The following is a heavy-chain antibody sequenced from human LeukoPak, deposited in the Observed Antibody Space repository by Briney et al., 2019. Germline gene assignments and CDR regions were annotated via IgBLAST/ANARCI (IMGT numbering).Heavy chain of an antibody. J-gene: IGHJ4*02. D-gene: IGHD6-19*01. Sequence: GGSLRLSCAASGFTFSIYWMHWVRQAPGKGLVWVSRINSDGSSTSYADSVKGRFTISRDNAKNTLYLQMNSLRAEDTAVYYCARVPWLEYFDYWGQGTLVTVSS. CDR3: ARVPWLEYFDY. CDR2: INSDGSST. CDR1: GFTFSIYW. V-gene: IGHV3-74*01.